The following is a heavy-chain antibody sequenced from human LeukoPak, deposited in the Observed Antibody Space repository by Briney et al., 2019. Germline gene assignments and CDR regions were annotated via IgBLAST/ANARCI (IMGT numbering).Heavy chain of an antibody. V-gene: IGHV1-3*01. D-gene: IGHD3-22*01. Sequence: ASVKVSCKASRYTFTSYAMHWVRQAPGQRLEWMGWINAGNGNTKYSQKFQGRVTITRDTSASTAYMELSSLRSEDTAVYYCARPLYYYDSSGYYTHYFDYWGQGTLVTVSS. J-gene: IGHJ4*02. CDR3: ARPLYYYDSSGYYTHYFDY. CDR1: RYTFTSYA. CDR2: INAGNGNT.